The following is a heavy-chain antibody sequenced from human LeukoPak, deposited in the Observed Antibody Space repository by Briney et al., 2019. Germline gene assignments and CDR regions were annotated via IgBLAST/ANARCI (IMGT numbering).Heavy chain of an antibody. Sequence: PSQTLSLTCTVSGGSISSGSYYWSWIRQPAGKGLEWIGRIYTSGSTNYNPSLKSRVTISVDTSKNQFSLKLSSVTAADTAVYYCAGDPYCSGGSCYLGYYYYYMDVWGKGTTVTVSS. D-gene: IGHD2-15*01. CDR2: IYTSGST. CDR3: AGDPYCSGGSCYLGYYYYYMDV. V-gene: IGHV4-61*02. CDR1: GGSISSGSYY. J-gene: IGHJ6*03.